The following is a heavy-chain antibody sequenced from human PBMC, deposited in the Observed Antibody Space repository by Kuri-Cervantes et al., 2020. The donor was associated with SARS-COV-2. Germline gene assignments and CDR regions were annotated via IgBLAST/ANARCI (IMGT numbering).Heavy chain of an antibody. D-gene: IGHD2-15*01. CDR1: GYRFTDYG. V-gene: IGHV1-18*01. CDR3: ARGRRRPIYDFYYYMDV. J-gene: IGHJ6*03. Sequence: ASVKVSCKASGYRFTDYGISWVRQAPGQGLEWMGWISTYNGNTIYAQKLQGRVTMTTDTSTTTAYMELRSLRSDDTAVYYCARGRRRPIYDFYYYMDVWGKGTTVTVSS. CDR2: ISTYNGNT.